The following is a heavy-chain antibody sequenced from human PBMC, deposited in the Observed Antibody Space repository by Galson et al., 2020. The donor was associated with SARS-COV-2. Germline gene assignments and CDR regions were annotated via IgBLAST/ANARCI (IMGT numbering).Heavy chain of an antibody. D-gene: IGHD3-10*01. Sequence: SETLSLRCAVYGGSFSGHYWSWIRQSPGKGLEWIGEITQSGSVNYTPSLKSRVTISADTTTNQFPLELRSATAADTATYYCARGLLQTTMVIVVYTGASFYFDTWGQGTLVSVSS. V-gene: IGHV4-34*01. CDR1: GGSFSGHY. J-gene: IGHJ4*02. CDR2: ITQSGSV. CDR3: ARGLLQTTMVIVVYTGASFYFDT.